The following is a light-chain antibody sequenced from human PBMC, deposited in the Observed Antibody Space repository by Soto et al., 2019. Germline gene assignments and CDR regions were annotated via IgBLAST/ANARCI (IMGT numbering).Light chain of an antibody. J-gene: IGKJ1*01. Sequence: DIEMTQSPSTLSASVGDRVTITCRASQSISYCLAWYQQKPGKAPNLLIYDASSSESGVPSRFSGSGSGTECSLPINNLPPDDFETYYCQQSGAFGQGTKVEIK. V-gene: IGKV1-5*01. CDR1: QSISYC. CDR2: DAS. CDR3: QQSGA.